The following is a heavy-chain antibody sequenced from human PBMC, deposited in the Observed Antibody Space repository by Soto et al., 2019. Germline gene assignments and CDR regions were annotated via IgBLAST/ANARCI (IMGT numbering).Heavy chain of an antibody. D-gene: IGHD3-22*01. CDR2: IYYSGST. V-gene: IGHV4-59*01. Sequence: PSETLSLTCTVSGGSTSSYYWSWIRQPPGKGLEWIGYIYYSGSTNYNPSLKSRVTISVDTSKNQFSLKLSSVTAADTAVYYCARGSRGYYDSSGYYAFDIWGQGTMVTVSS. J-gene: IGHJ3*02. CDR3: ARGSRGYYDSSGYYAFDI. CDR1: GGSTSSYY.